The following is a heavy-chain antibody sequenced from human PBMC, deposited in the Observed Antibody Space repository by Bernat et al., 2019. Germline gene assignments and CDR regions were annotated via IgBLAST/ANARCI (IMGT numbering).Heavy chain of an antibody. CDR3: AREGYSGYEDHDAFDI. Sequence: QVQLVQSGAEVKKPGSSVKVSCKASGGTFSSYAISWVRQAPGQGLEWMGGIIPIFGTANYAQKFQGRVTITADESTSTAYMELGSLRSEDTAVYYCAREGYSGYEDHDAFDIWGQGTMVTVSS. CDR1: GGTFSSYA. J-gene: IGHJ3*02. CDR2: IIPIFGTA. D-gene: IGHD5-12*01. V-gene: IGHV1-69*01.